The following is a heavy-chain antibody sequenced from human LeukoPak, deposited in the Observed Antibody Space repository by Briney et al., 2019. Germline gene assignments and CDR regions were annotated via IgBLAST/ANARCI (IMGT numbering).Heavy chain of an antibody. D-gene: IGHD1-26*01. Sequence: GGSLRLSCAASGFTFSSYAMSWVRQPPGKGLEWVSTISGSGGRTYYADSVKGRFTISRDSSKNTLYLQMSSLRAEDTAVYYCAKLGVGATHFDYWGQGTLVTVSS. J-gene: IGHJ4*02. CDR2: ISGSGGRT. V-gene: IGHV3-23*01. CDR3: AKLGVGATHFDY. CDR1: GFTFSSYA.